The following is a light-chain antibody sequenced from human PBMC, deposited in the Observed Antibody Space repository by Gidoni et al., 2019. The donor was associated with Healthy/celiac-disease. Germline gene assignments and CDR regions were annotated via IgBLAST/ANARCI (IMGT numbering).Light chain of an antibody. Sequence: DIQMTQSPSILSASVGDRVTITCRASQSISSWLAWYQQKPGKAPKLLIYKATSLESGVPSRFGGSGSGTGFTLTISSLQPDDFATYYCQQYNSYPCTFGQXTKLEIK. CDR1: QSISSW. V-gene: IGKV1-5*03. J-gene: IGKJ2*02. CDR2: KAT. CDR3: QQYNSYPCT.